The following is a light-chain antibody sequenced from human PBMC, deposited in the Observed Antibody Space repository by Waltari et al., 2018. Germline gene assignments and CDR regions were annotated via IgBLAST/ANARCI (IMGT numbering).Light chain of an antibody. J-gene: IGKJ4*01. V-gene: IGKV3-11*01. CDR2: DTS. Sequence: EIVLTQSPVTLSLAAGERATLSCRASESVSNYLAWYQQKPGQSPTLLIYDTSKRATGIPGRFSGSGYGTDFTLTINNLEAEDFALYYCQQGVILPLTFGGGTKLEI. CDR3: QQGVILPLT. CDR1: ESVSNY.